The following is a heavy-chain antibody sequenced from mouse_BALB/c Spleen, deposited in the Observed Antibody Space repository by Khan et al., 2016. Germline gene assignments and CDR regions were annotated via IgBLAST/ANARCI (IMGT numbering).Heavy chain of an antibody. V-gene: IGHV9-1*02. CDR2: INTYTGEP. D-gene: IGHD1-1*01. Sequence: QIQLVQSGPELKKPGETVKISCKASGYSLRNYGMNWVKQAPGKGLKWMGWINTYTGEPTYDDDFKGRFAFSLETSANTAYLQINNLKNEDMATYFCSSHYYCSRGNYFDYWGQGTTLTVSA. CDR3: SSHYYCSRGNYFDY. CDR1: GYSLRNYG. J-gene: IGHJ2*01.